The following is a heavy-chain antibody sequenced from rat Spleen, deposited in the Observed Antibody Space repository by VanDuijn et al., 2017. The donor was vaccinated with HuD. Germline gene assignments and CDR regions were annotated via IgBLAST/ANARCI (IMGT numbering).Heavy chain of an antibody. D-gene: IGHD1-1*01. Sequence: EVQLVESGGGLVQPGRSLTLSCAASGFTFSDYNMAWVRQAPKKGLEWVATIIYDGSRTYYRDSVKGRFTISRDNAKSTLYLQMESLRSEDTATYYCAKDLDYSGDNWLGYWGQGTLVTVSS. V-gene: IGHV5S10*01. CDR3: AKDLDYSGDNWLGY. CDR2: IIYDGSRT. CDR1: GFTFSDYN. J-gene: IGHJ3*01.